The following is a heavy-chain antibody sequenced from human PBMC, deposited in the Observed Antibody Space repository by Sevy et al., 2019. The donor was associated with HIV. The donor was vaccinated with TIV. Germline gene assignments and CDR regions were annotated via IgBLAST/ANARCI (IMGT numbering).Heavy chain of an antibody. D-gene: IGHD4-4*01. Sequence: GGSLRLSCAASGFIFSNHGMHWVRQAPGKGLEWVARIWYDGSDTYYGESVKGRFTISRDNSKNTVDLQMNSVRVEDTAVYYCARDVDSNYDGIDAWGQGTTVTVSS. J-gene: IGHJ6*02. V-gene: IGHV3-33*01. CDR2: IWYDGSDT. CDR3: ARDVDSNYDGIDA. CDR1: GFIFSNHG.